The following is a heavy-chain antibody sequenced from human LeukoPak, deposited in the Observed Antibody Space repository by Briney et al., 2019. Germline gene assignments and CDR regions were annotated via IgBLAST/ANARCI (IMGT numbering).Heavy chain of an antibody. D-gene: IGHD3-22*01. J-gene: IGHJ4*02. CDR1: GYTFTGYY. V-gene: IGHV7-4-1*02. CDR3: ARDVDHYYDSSGYIFDY. CDR2: INTNTGNP. Sequence: ASVKVSCKASGYTFTGYYMHWVRQAPGQGLEWMGWINTNTGNPTYAQGFTGRFVFSLDTSVSTAYLQISSLKAEDTAVYYCARDVDHYYDSSGYIFDYWGQGTLVTVSS.